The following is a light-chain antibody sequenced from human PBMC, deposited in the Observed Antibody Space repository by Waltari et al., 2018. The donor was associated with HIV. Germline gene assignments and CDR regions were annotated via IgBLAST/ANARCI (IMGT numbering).Light chain of an antibody. V-gene: IGLV2-23*02. J-gene: IGLJ2*01. CDR2: EVS. CDR1: SRDVGSYNL. CDR3: CSYAGSSTVV. Sequence: QSALTPPASVSGSPVQSILIACPGTSRDVGSYNLLSWYQQHPGKAPTLMIYEVSKRPSGVSNRFSGSKSGNTASLTISGLQAEDEADYYCCSYAGSSTVVFGGGTKLTVL.